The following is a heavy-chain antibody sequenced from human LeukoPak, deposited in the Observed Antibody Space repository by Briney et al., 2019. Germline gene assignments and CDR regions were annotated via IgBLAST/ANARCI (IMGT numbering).Heavy chain of an antibody. J-gene: IGHJ6*03. CDR2: IYYSGST. V-gene: IGHV4-59*12. CDR1: GGSISSYY. CDR3: ARDVTPRLNYYYYYYMDV. Sequence: SETLSLTCTVSGGSISSYYWSWIRQPPGKGLEWIGYIYYSGSTNYNPSLKSRVTISVDTSKNQFSLKLSSVTAADTAVYYCARDVTPRLNYYYYYYMDVWGKGTTVTVSS. D-gene: IGHD2-8*01.